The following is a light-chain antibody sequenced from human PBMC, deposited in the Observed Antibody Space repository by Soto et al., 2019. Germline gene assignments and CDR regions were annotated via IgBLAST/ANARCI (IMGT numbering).Light chain of an antibody. J-gene: IGLJ3*02. CDR1: SSDVGGYNY. CDR3: SSSAGSNNLGV. Sequence: QSALTQPPSASGSPGQSVTISCTGTSSDVGGYNYVSWYQQHPGKAPKLMIYDVSKRPSGVPDRFSGSKSGNTASLTVSGLQAEDEADYYCSSSAGSNNLGVFGGGTKLTLL. CDR2: DVS. V-gene: IGLV2-8*01.